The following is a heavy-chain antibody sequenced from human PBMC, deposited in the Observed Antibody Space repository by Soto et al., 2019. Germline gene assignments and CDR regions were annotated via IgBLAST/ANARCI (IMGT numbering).Heavy chain of an antibody. CDR1: GGTFSTYT. J-gene: IGHJ6*02. D-gene: IGHD6-6*01. CDR3: ARVEYSSSSLTDYGMDV. Sequence: EASVKVSCKASGGTFSTYTFSWVRQAPGQGLEWMGGIIPIFGTANYAQKFQGRVTITADESTSTACMELSSLRSEDTAVYYCARVEYSSSSLTDYGMDVCGQGTTVTVSS. V-gene: IGHV1-69*13. CDR2: IIPIFGTA.